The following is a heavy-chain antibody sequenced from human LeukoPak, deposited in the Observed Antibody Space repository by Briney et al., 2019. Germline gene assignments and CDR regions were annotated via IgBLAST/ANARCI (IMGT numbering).Heavy chain of an antibody. CDR2: INHSGST. V-gene: IGHV4-34*01. J-gene: IGHJ4*02. D-gene: IGHD3-22*01. CDR3: ARVSSGYYKRPFDY. CDR1: GGSFSGYY. Sequence: PSVTLSLTCAVYGGSFSGYYWSWIRQPPGKGLEWIGEINHSGSTNYNPSLKSRVTISVDTSKNQFSLKLSSVTAADTAVYYCARVSSGYYKRPFDYWGQGTLVTVSS.